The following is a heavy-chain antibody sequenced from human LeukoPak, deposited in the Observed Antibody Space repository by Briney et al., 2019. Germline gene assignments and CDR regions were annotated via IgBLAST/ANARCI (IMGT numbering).Heavy chain of an antibody. V-gene: IGHV3-64*02. Sequence: GGSLRLSCAASGFTFSTFALHWVRQAPGKGLEYVSGISSDGAGTFYADSVKGRFTISRDNAKNSLYLQMNGLRVEDTAVYYCAKSGNTGYRPQGPWGQGTLVTVSS. CDR1: GFTFSTFA. J-gene: IGHJ5*02. CDR3: AKSGNTGYRPQGP. D-gene: IGHD5-18*01. CDR2: ISSDGAGT.